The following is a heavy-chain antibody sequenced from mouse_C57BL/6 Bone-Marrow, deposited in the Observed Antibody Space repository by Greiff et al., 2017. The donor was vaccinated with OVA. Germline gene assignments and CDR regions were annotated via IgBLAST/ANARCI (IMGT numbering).Heavy chain of an antibody. CDR3: ARDHYYGSTDV. D-gene: IGHD1-1*01. CDR2: IYPRSGNT. V-gene: IGHV1-81*01. CDR1: GYTFTSYG. Sequence: SGAELARPGASVKLSCKASGYTFTSYGISWVKQRTGQGLEWIGEIYPRSGNTYYNEKFKGKATLTADKSSSTAYMELRSLTSEDSAVYFCARDHYYGSTDVWGTGTTVTVSS. J-gene: IGHJ1*03.